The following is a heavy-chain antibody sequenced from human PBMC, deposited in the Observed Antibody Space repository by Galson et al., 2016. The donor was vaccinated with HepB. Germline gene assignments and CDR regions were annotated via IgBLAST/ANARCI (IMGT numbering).Heavy chain of an antibody. CDR3: ADSFEQYFDS. J-gene: IGHJ4*02. V-gene: IGHV4-39*01. CDR1: GGSVSRSNYY. Sequence: ETLSLTCTVSGGSVSRSNYYWGWVRQPPGQGLEWIGSLYHDGTTYYNPSLKSRVTISVDTSRNQFSLKLSSVTAADTAVYYCADSFEQYFDSWGRGTLVTVSS. D-gene: IGHD2/OR15-2a*01. CDR2: LYHDGTT.